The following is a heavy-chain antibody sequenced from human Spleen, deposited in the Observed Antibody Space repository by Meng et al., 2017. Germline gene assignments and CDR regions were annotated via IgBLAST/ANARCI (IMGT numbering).Heavy chain of an antibody. V-gene: IGHV1-2*06. D-gene: IGHD6-13*01. CDR3: ARDEDISAAGKLFGDY. J-gene: IGHJ4*02. CDR2: INPKSGDT. CDR1: GYTFPDYW. Sequence: QGQVGQSGAEVKKPGASVKVSCQASGYTFPDYWLHWVRRAPGQGLEWMGRINPKSGDTHYAQRFQGRVTMTGDTSISTAYTELSGLRSDDTAMYYCARDEDISAAGKLFGDYWGQGTLVTVSS.